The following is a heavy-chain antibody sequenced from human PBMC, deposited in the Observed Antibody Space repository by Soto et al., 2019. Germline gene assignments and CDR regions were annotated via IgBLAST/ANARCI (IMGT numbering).Heavy chain of an antibody. Sequence: PGGSLILSCAASGFTFSSYAMSWVRQAPGKGLEWVSAISGSGGSTYYADSVKGRFTITRDMATNTVHMELSSLTSEDTAVYYCAARSKSNEYFQHWGQGTLVTVSS. V-gene: IGHV3-23*01. J-gene: IGHJ1*01. CDR3: AARSKSNEYFQH. CDR1: GFTFSSYA. CDR2: ISGSGGST.